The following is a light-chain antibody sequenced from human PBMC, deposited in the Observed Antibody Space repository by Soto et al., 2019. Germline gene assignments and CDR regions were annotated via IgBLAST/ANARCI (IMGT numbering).Light chain of an antibody. CDR1: QSVSSN. CDR2: RAS. J-gene: IGKJ1*01. CDR3: QQYNNWPRRT. V-gene: IGKV3-15*01. Sequence: EIVMTQSPATLSVSPGERATLSCRASQSVSSNLAWYQQKPGQAPRLLIYRASTRATGIRARFSGSGSGTEFTLTISSLQSEDFAVYYCQQYNNWPRRTFGQGTKV.